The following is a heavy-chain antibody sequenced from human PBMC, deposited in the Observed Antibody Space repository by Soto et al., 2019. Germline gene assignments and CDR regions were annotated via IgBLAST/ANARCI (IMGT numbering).Heavy chain of an antibody. J-gene: IGHJ6*03. CDR2: ISAYNGNT. D-gene: IGHD6-19*01. Sequence: ASVKVSCKASGYTFTSYGISWVRQAPGQGLEWMGWISAYNGNTNYAQKLQGRVTMTTDTPTSTAYMELRSLRSDDTAVYYCARTPGSGWTPYYYYYMDVWGKGTTVTVSS. V-gene: IGHV1-18*01. CDR3: ARTPGSGWTPYYYYYMDV. CDR1: GYTFTSYG.